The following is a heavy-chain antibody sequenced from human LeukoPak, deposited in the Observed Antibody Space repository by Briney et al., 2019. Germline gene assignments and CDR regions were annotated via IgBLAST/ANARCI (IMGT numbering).Heavy chain of an antibody. D-gene: IGHD6-19*01. CDR2: ISSSSNYI. V-gene: IGHV3-21*01. J-gene: IGHJ4*02. Sequence: GSLRLSCAASGFTFSSYSMNWVRQAPGKGLEWVSSISSSSNYIYYADSVKGRFTISRDNAKNSLYLQMNSLRAEDTVVYYCARGLAVAGAIIDYWGQGTLVTVSS. CDR1: GFTFSSYS. CDR3: ARGLAVAGAIIDY.